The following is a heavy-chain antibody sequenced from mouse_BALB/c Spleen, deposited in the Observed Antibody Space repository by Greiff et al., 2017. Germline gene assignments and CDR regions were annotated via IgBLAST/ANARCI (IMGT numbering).Heavy chain of an antibody. D-gene: IGHD2-3*01. J-gene: IGHJ3*01. CDR2: ISSGGST. V-gene: IGHV5-6-5*01. CDR1: GFTFSSYA. Sequence: DVMLVESGGGLVKPGGSLKLSCAASGFTFSSYAMSWVRQTPEKRLEWVASISSGGSTYYPDSVKGRFTISRDNARNILYLQMSSLRSEDTAMYYCAGDGYYEAWFAYWGQGTLVTVSA. CDR3: AGDGYYEAWFAY.